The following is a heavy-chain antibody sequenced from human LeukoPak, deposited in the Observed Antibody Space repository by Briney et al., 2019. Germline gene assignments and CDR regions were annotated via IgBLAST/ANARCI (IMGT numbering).Heavy chain of an antibody. D-gene: IGHD6-13*01. Sequence: GGSLRLSCAASEFTFSTYAMHWVRQAPGKGLEWVAVISYDGSDKYYADFLKGRFTISRDNSKNTLYLQMDSLRVEDTAVYYCARVAIRMPGTPENWFDPWGQGTLVTVSS. V-gene: IGHV3-30*04. CDR1: EFTFSTYA. CDR2: ISYDGSDK. CDR3: ARVAIRMPGTPENWFDP. J-gene: IGHJ5*02.